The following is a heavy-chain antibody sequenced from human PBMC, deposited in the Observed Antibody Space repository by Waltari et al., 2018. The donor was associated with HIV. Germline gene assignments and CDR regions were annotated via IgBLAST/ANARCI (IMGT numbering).Heavy chain of an antibody. CDR3: SRDTFGEYDY. V-gene: IGHV3-74*01. CDR2: INIDGSRI. CDR1: GFSVSGYW. Sequence: EVQLVQSGGGLIKPGGSLRLSCAASGFSVSGYWMQWVRQTPGKGLVWVSRINIDGSRIDYADSVRGRFTISRYSAKNTLSLQRNSRTEEDTAVYYCSRDTFGEYDYWGQGTLVTVSS. J-gene: IGHJ4*02. D-gene: IGHD3-10*01.